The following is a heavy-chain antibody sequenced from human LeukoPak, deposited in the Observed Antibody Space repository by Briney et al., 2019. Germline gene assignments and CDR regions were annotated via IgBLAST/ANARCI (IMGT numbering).Heavy chain of an antibody. Sequence: SETLSLTCTVSVDSIRAYYWSWIRQPAGEGLGWIGRIYRSGSPIYSPSLKSRVTMSVDTSKNQFSLKLSSVTAADTAVYYCARDVVAAAGSFDHWGQGTQVTVSS. D-gene: IGHD6-13*01. CDR3: ARDVVAAAGSFDH. J-gene: IGHJ4*02. CDR1: VDSIRAYY. V-gene: IGHV4-4*07. CDR2: IYRSGSP.